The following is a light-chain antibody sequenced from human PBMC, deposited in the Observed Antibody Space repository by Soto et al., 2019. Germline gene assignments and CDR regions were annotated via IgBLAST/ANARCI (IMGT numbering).Light chain of an antibody. J-gene: IGKJ1*01. CDR2: GAS. Sequence: EIVMTQAPATLSVSPGEIATLSCRASQSVSSNLACSQQKPGRAPRLLISGASTSGTGIAARFSGSGCGTEFTLSISSLQSEDFAVFYCQQYTNWPRPFGQGTKVAIK. CDR3: QQYTNWPRP. V-gene: IGKV3D-15*01. CDR1: QSVSSN.